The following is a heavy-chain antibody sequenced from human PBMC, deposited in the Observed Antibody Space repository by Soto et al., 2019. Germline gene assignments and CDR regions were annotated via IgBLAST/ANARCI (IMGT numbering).Heavy chain of an antibody. CDR1: GFSLGTSRVG. V-gene: IGHV2-5*02. CDR2: IFWDDDK. J-gene: IGHJ4*02. CDR3: AHGYNHGSSFNFDY. Sequence: QITLRESGPTLVKPTETLTLTCTFSGFSLGTSRVGVAWIRQPPGKALEWLALIFWDDDKRYRPSLKSRLAITKDTSKNQVVLTMTNMDPVDTATYYCAHGYNHGSSFNFDYWCQGTLVTVSS. D-gene: IGHD1-26*01.